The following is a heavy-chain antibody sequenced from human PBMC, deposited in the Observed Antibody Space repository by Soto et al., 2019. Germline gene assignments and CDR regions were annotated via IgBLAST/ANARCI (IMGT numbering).Heavy chain of an antibody. J-gene: IGHJ4*02. CDR1: GGSFTSNNW. CDR2: IYRPGST. V-gene: IGHV4-4*02. Sequence: SETLSLTCAVSGGSFTSNNWWTWVRQPPGQGLEWIGEIYRPGSTNYNHHLKSRVAISLAKSENQFSLKVPSLTAADTAVYYGASRDPGTSVDYWGQGTLVTVS. CDR3: ASRDPGTSVDY. D-gene: IGHD1-7*01.